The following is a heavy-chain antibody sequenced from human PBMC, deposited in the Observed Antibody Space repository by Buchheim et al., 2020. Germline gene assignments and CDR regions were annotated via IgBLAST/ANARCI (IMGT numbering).Heavy chain of an antibody. CDR1: GFTFNTYG. Sequence: QVQLVESGGGVVQPGRSLRLSCAASGFTFNTYGMHWVRQAPGKGLEWVAVISYDGSNKYYADSVKGRFTISRDNSKNTLYLQMNSLRAEDTAVYYCAKGLWGGTYPHDAFDIWGQGT. D-gene: IGHD1-26*01. CDR3: AKGLWGGTYPHDAFDI. V-gene: IGHV3-30*18. CDR2: ISYDGSNK. J-gene: IGHJ3*02.